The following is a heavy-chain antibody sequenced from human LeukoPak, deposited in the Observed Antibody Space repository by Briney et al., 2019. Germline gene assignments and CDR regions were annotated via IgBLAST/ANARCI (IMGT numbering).Heavy chain of an antibody. CDR1: GYTFTGYY. CDR2: INPNSSAT. J-gene: IGHJ4*02. D-gene: IGHD4-11*01. Sequence: ASVKLSCKASGYTFTGYYMHWVRQAPGQGLEWMGWINPNSSATKYAQKFQDRVTMTRYTSISTVYMELSRLRSDDTDVYYCATWTITTDFDYWGQGTLVTVSS. V-gene: IGHV1-2*02. CDR3: ATWTITTDFDY.